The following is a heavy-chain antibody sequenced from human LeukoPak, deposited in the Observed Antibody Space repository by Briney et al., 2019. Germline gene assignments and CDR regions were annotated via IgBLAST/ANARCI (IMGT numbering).Heavy chain of an antibody. CDR1: GYTFTSYG. V-gene: IGHV1-18*01. Sequence: GASVKVSCKASGYTFTSYGISWVRQAPGQGLEWMGWISAYNGNTNYAQKLQGRVTMTTDTSTSTDYMELRSLRSDDTAVYYCARDRCSGGSCYFWFDPWGQGTLVTVSS. CDR3: ARDRCSGGSCYFWFDP. J-gene: IGHJ5*02. CDR2: ISAYNGNT. D-gene: IGHD2-15*01.